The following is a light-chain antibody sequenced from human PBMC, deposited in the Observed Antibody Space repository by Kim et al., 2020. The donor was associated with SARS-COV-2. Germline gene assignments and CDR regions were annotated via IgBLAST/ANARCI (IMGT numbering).Light chain of an antibody. J-gene: IGKJ2*03. CDR2: WAS. V-gene: IGKV4-1*01. Sequence: SATINCKSSQSVLYRANHKNHLAWYQQKPGQPPKLLIYWASTRESGVPDRFSGSGSGTDFTLTISSLQAEDVAVYFCQQYYTTPYSFGQGTNLEI. CDR3: QQYYTTPYS. CDR1: QSVLYRANHKNH.